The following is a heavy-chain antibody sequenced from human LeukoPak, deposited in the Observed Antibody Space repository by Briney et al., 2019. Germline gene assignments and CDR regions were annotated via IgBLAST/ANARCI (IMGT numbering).Heavy chain of an antibody. CDR1: GGSFSGYY. V-gene: IGHV4-34*01. Sequence: PSETLSLTCAVYGGSFSGYYWSWIRRPPGKGLECIGEINHSGSTNYNPSLKSRVTISVDASKNQFSPKLSSVTAADTAVYYCARVVPVGYDSSGYYYKSDAFDIWGQGTMVTVSS. D-gene: IGHD3-22*01. CDR2: INHSGST. J-gene: IGHJ3*02. CDR3: ARVVPVGYDSSGYYYKSDAFDI.